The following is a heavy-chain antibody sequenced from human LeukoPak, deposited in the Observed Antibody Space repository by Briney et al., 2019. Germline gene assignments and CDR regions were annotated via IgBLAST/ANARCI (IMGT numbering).Heavy chain of an antibody. D-gene: IGHD4-17*01. J-gene: IGHJ2*01. CDR1: GFTVSGTY. Sequence: PGGSLRLSCAASGFTVSGTYMTWVRQAPGKGLEWVSIIYTGGTTYYADSVKGRFTISRDNSKNMLYLQMNSLRAEDTAVYYCAKEFDTVTTSDWYFDLWGRGTLVTVSS. CDR2: IYTGGTT. CDR3: AKEFDTVTTSDWYFDL. V-gene: IGHV3-66*01.